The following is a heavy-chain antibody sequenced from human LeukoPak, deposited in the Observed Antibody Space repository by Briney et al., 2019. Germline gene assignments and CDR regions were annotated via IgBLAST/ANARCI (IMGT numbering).Heavy chain of an antibody. V-gene: IGHV4-59*08. J-gene: IGHJ6*03. D-gene: IGHD3-16*02. CDR2: IYVTGN. Sequence: PSETLSLTCTVSGGSIGTYYWSWVRQSPGKGLEWIGYIYVTGNRYNPYLQSRVTISVDTSRNQFFLKMSSVTAADTAVYYCARHIGGGIEDMDVWAKGTKATVPS. CDR3: ARHIGGGIEDMDV. CDR1: GGSIGTYY.